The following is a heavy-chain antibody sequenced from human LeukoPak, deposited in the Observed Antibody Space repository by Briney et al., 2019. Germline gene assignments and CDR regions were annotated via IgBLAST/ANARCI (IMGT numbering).Heavy chain of an antibody. CDR1: GGSLSSYY. CDR3: ANKVYCSTTSCYHAGY. CDR2: IYTRGDT. V-gene: IGHV4-4*07. Sequence: SETLSLTCTVSGGSLSSYYWSWIRQPAGKGLEWIGRIYTRGDTNYNPSLKSRVSMSVDTSKNQFSLKLSSVTAADTAVYYCANKVYCSTTSCYHAGYWGQGTLVTVTS. D-gene: IGHD2-2*01. J-gene: IGHJ4*02.